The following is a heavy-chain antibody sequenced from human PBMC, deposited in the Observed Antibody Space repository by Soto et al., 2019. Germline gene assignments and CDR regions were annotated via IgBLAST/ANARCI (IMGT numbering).Heavy chain of an antibody. CDR3: ARHSEYSSSPGYYYYYMDV. J-gene: IGHJ6*03. D-gene: IGHD6-6*01. CDR1: GGSISSSSYY. CDR2: IYYSGST. Sequence: SETLSLTCTVSGGSISSSSYYWGWIRQPPGKGLEWIGSIYYSGSTYYNTSLKSRVTISVDTSKNQLSLKLSSVTAADTAVYYCARHSEYSSSPGYYYYYMDVWGKGTTVTVSS. V-gene: IGHV4-39*01.